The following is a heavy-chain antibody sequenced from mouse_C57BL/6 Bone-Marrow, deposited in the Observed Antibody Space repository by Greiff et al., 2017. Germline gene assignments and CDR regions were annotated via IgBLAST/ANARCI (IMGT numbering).Heavy chain of an antibody. V-gene: IGHV5-15*01. J-gene: IGHJ4*01. CDR3: ARPSPYYYAMDY. Sequence: EVQRVESGGGLVQPGGSLKLSCAASGFTFSDSGMAWVRQAPRKGPEWVAFISNLAYSIYYADTVTGRFTISRENAKNTLYLEMSILRSEDTAMYYCARPSPYYYAMDYWGQGTSVTVTA. CDR1: GFTFSDSG. CDR2: ISNLAYSI.